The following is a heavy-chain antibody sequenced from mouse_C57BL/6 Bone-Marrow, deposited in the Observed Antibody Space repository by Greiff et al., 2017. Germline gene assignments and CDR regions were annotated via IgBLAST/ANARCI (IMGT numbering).Heavy chain of an antibody. J-gene: IGHJ2*01. CDR3: ARSFYYGSSAYYIDY. CDR2: ISSGSSTI. CDR1: GFTFSDYG. Sequence: EVQVVESGGGLVKPGGSLKLSCAASGFTFSDYGMHWVRPAPEKGLEWVAYISSGSSTIYYADTVKGRFTISRDNAKNTLFLQMTRLRSVDTAMYCYARSFYYGSSAYYIDYWGQGTTLTVSS. V-gene: IGHV5-17*01. D-gene: IGHD1-1*01.